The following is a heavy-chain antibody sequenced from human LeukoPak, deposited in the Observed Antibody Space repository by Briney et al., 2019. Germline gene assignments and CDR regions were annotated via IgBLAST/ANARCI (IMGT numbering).Heavy chain of an antibody. CDR1: GFTFSSYG. CDR2: ISYDGSNK. CDR3: AKRITYYYGSGYGMDV. D-gene: IGHD3-10*01. Sequence: GGSLRLSCAASGFTFSSYGMHWVRQAPGKRLERVAVISYDGSNKYYADSVKGRFTISRDNSKNTLYLQMNSLRAEDTAVYYCAKRITYYYGSGYGMDVWGKGTTVTVSS. V-gene: IGHV3-30*18. J-gene: IGHJ6*04.